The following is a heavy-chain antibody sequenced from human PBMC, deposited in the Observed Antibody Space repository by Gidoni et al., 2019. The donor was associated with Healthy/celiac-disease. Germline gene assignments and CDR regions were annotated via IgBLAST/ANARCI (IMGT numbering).Heavy chain of an antibody. V-gene: IGHV3-49*05. J-gene: IGHJ4*02. CDR3: TRDDNWNDSVNY. CDR1: GFTFGDYA. Sequence: EVQLVESGGGLVKPGRSLRLSCTASGFTFGDYAMSWFRPAAGKGRAWVGFIRSKSYGGTTEYAASVKGRFTISRDDSKSIAYLQMNSLKTEDTAVYYFTRDDNWNDSVNYWGQGTLVTVSS. CDR2: IRSKSYGGTT. D-gene: IGHD1-20*01.